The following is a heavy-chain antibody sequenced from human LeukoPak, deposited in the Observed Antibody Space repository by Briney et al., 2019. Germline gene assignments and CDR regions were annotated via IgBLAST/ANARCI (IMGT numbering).Heavy chain of an antibody. CDR3: ARVMGLLWFGEFFDY. J-gene: IGHJ4*02. CDR1: GFTFSSYA. V-gene: IGHV3-30-3*01. CDR2: ISYDGSNK. Sequence: GGSLRLSCAASGFTFSSYAMHWVRQAPGKGLEWVAVISYDGSNKYYADSVKGRFTISRDNSKNTLYLQMNSLRAEDTAVYYCARVMGLLWFGEFFDYWGQGTLVTVSS. D-gene: IGHD3-10*01.